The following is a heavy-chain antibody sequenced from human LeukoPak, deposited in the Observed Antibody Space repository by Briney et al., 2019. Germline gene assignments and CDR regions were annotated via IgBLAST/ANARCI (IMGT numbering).Heavy chain of an antibody. Sequence: PAGSLRLSCAASELTSSTSWMSWVRQAPGKGLEWVAQTKQDGSEKYYVDSVKGRFTTSRDKNSLFLQMNSVRAEDTAVYYCVGWGISGITNHWGQGTLVTVSS. D-gene: IGHD1-7*01. CDR1: ELTSSTSW. CDR2: TKQDGSEK. V-gene: IGHV3-7*01. J-gene: IGHJ4*02. CDR3: VGWGISGITNH.